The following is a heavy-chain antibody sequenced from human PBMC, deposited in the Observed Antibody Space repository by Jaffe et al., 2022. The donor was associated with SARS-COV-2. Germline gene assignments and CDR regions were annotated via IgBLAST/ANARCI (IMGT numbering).Heavy chain of an antibody. J-gene: IGHJ6*02. V-gene: IGHV3-9*01. CDR1: GFIFDDYV. D-gene: IGHD2-15*01. CDR2: ISWNSDSL. CDR3: AKDMTDCSGGNCNLYIYNYYGMDV. Sequence: EVQLVESGGGLVQPGRSLRLSCAASGFIFDDYVMHWVRQAPGKGPEWVSGISWNSDSLGYADSVKGRFTISRDNAKNSLYLQMNSLRAEDTALYYCAKDMTDCSGGNCNLYIYNYYGMDVWGQGTTVTVSS.